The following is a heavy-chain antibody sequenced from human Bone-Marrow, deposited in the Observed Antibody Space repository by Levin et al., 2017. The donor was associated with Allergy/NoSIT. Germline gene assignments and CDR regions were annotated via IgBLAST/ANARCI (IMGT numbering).Heavy chain of an antibody. CDR2: INPNSGGT. J-gene: IGHJ4*02. Sequence: VASVKVSCKASGYTFTGYYMHWVRQAPGQGLEWMGWINPNSGGTNYAQKFQGRVTMTRDTSISTAYMELSRLRSDDTAVYYCARDRGVGVRGVISLSFDYWGQGTLVTVSS. CDR3: ARDRGVGVRGVISLSFDY. CDR1: GYTFTGYY. D-gene: IGHD3-10*01. V-gene: IGHV1-2*02.